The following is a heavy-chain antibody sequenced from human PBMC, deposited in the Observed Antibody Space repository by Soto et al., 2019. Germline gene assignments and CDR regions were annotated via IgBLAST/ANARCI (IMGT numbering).Heavy chain of an antibody. V-gene: IGHV3-7*05. J-gene: IGHJ3*02. CDR2: IRTDGSQE. CDR3: TRDANYRDDSAYYDVFDI. CDR1: GFSFGSAW. Sequence: DVQLTESGGGLVQPGGSLRLSCGASGFSFGSAWMAWVRQAPGKGLEWVANIRTDGSQEHYADSVRGRFSVSRDNAKDSLYLQMNSLRLEDTAVYYCTRDANYRDDSAYYDVFDIWGQGTMVTVSS. D-gene: IGHD3-16*01.